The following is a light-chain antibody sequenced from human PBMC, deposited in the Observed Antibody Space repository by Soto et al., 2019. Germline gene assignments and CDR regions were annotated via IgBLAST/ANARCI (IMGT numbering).Light chain of an antibody. J-gene: IGKJ1*01. V-gene: IGKV1-5*03. Sequence: DIQMTQSPSTLSASVGGTVTITCRASHSISSWLAWYQQKPGIAPKLLIYEASTLQSGVPSRFSGSGYGGEFSLTISRLQPDDAATYYCQQYDVYSTFGQGTKVDIK. CDR2: EAS. CDR3: QQYDVYST. CDR1: HSISSW.